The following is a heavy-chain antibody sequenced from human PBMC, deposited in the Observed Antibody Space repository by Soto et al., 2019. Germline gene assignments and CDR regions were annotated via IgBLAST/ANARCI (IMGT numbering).Heavy chain of an antibody. D-gene: IGHD3-10*01. V-gene: IGHV3-23*01. J-gene: IGHJ4*02. CDR3: AKGPSANYYKRIDW. CDR2: VSGSGINT. Sequence: GGSLRLSCAASGFTFSNYAMSWVRQAPGKGLEWVSAVSGSGINTYYADSVMGRFTISRDNSRNTLYLQMDSLRAEDTAVYYCAKGPSANYYKRIDWWGQGTLVTVSS. CDR1: GFTFSNYA.